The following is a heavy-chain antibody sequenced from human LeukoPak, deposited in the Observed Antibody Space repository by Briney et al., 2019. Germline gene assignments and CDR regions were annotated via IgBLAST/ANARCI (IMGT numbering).Heavy chain of an antibody. D-gene: IGHD5-12*01. CDR3: AKDRRYSGYAAVDY. Sequence: PGGSLRLSCAASGFTFDDYAMHWVRQAPGKCLEWVSLISGDGGSTYYADSVKGRFTISRDNSKNSLYLQMNSLRTEDTALYYCAKDRRYSGYAAVDYCGQGTLVTVSS. CDR2: ISGDGGST. CDR1: GFTFDDYA. J-gene: IGHJ4*02. V-gene: IGHV3-43*02.